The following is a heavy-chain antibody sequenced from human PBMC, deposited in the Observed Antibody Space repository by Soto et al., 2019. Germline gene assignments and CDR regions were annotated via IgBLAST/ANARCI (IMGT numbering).Heavy chain of an antibody. J-gene: IGHJ4*02. CDR2: ISYDGSNK. CDR1: GFTFSSYA. CDR3: AVYYDSSGYYYY. D-gene: IGHD3-22*01. Sequence: QVQLVESGGGVVQPGRSLRLSCAASGFTFSSYAMHWVRQAPGKGLEWVAVISYDGSNKYYADFVKGRFTISRDNSKNTLYLQMNSLRAEDTAVYYCAVYYDSSGYYYYWGQGTLVTVSS. V-gene: IGHV3-30-3*01.